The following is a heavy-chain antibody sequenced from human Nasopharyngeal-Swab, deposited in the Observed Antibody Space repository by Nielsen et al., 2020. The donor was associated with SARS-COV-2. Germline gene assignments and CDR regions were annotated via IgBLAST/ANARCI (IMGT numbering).Heavy chain of an antibody. CDR1: GFTFSSYA. CDR3: AREKSIDEVRVTAMPYYFDY. J-gene: IGHJ4*02. D-gene: IGHD2-21*02. Sequence: GGSLRLSWAGSGFTFSSYAMHWVRQAPGKGLEWVAVISYDGSNKYYADSVKGRFTISRDNSKNTLYLQMNSLRAEDTAVYYCAREKSIDEVRVTAMPYYFDYWGQGTLVTVSS. V-gene: IGHV3-30-3*01. CDR2: ISYDGSNK.